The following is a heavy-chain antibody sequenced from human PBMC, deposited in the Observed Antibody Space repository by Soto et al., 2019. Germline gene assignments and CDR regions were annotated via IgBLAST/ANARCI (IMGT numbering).Heavy chain of an antibody. D-gene: IGHD6-13*01. Sequence: QVQLVESGGGVVQPGRSLRLSCAASGFTFSSYGMHWVRQAPGKGLEWVAVIWSDGSDKYYADSVKGRFTISRDNSKNTLYLPMNSLTAEDTAVYYCASDGHSSSWFRWIDPWGQGTLVTVSS. CDR1: GFTFSSYG. CDR3: ASDGHSSSWFRWIDP. V-gene: IGHV3-33*01. J-gene: IGHJ5*02. CDR2: IWSDGSDK.